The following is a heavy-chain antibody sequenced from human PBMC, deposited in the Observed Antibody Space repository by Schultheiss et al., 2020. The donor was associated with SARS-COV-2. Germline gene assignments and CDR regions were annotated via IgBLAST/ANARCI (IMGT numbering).Heavy chain of an antibody. Sequence: ASVKVSCKASGGTFSSYAISWVRQAPGQGLEWMGWISAYNGNTNYAQKLQGRVTMTTDTSTSTAYMELRSLRSDDTAVYYCARVPAVAAAATPYGMDVWGQGTTVTVSS. CDR3: ARVPAVAAAATPYGMDV. V-gene: IGHV1-18*01. J-gene: IGHJ6*02. CDR1: GGTFSSYA. D-gene: IGHD6-13*01. CDR2: ISAYNGNT.